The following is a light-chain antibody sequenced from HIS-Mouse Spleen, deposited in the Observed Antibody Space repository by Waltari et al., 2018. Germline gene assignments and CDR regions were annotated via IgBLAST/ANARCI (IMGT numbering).Light chain of an antibody. CDR1: QDISNY. CDR3: QQYDNLLIT. CDR2: DAS. J-gene: IGKJ5*01. V-gene: IGKV1-33*01. Sequence: DIQMTQSPSSLSASVGARVTITCQASQDISNYLNWYQQKPGKAPKLLIYDASNLETGVPSRFSGSGSGTDFTFTISSLQPEDIATYYCQQYDNLLITFGQGTRLEIK.